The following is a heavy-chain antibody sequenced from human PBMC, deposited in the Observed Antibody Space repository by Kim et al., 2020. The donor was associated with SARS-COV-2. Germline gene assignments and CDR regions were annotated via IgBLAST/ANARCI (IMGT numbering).Heavy chain of an antibody. CDR2: ISWNSGSI. CDR1: GFTFDDYA. J-gene: IGHJ3*02. Sequence: GGSLRLSCAASGFTFDDYAMHWVRQAPGKGLEWVSGISWNSGSIGYADSVKGRFTISRDNAKNSLYLQMNSLRAEDTALYYCAKDPYSGSYFDAFDIWGQGTMVTVSS. D-gene: IGHD1-26*01. CDR3: AKDPYSGSYFDAFDI. V-gene: IGHV3-9*01.